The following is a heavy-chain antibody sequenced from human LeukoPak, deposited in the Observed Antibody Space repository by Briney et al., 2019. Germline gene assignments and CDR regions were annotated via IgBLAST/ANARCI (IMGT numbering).Heavy chain of an antibody. CDR3: GRDSAYRPNWFDP. D-gene: IGHD1-1*01. Sequence: SETLSLTCTVSGASISSNCWSWIRQSATQGLEWIGRICYRGAPNYSPSLKGRVTMSVDPSNNQLSLKLDFVTAADTAIYYCGRDSAYRPNWFDPWGQGTLVTVSS. CDR2: ICYRGAP. CDR1: GASISSNC. V-gene: IGHV4-4*07. J-gene: IGHJ5*02.